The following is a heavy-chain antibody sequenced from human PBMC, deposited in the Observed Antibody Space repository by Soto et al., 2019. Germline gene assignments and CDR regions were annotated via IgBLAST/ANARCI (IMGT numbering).Heavy chain of an antibody. V-gene: IGHV4-31*03. CDR3: ARGDYYDSSGYRYYYYYGMDV. J-gene: IGHJ6*02. CDR1: GGSISSGGYY. D-gene: IGHD3-22*01. Sequence: LSLTCTVSGGSISSGGYYWSWIRQHPGKGLEWIGYIYYSGSTYYNPSLKSRVTISVDTSKNQFSLKLSSVTAADTAVYYCARGDYYDSSGYRYYYYYGMDVWGQGTTVTVSS. CDR2: IYYSGST.